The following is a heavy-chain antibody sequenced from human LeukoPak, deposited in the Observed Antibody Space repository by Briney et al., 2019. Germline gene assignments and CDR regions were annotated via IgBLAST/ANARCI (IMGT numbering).Heavy chain of an antibody. J-gene: IGHJ4*02. Sequence: ASVKVSCKASGYTFTGSYMHWVRQAPGQGLEWMGWINPNSGGTNYAQKFQGRVTMTRDTSISTAYMELSRLRSDDTAVYYCAKMRYSSGSRDYWGQGTLVTVSS. D-gene: IGHD6-19*01. CDR3: AKMRYSSGSRDY. V-gene: IGHV1-2*02. CDR1: GYTFTGSY. CDR2: INPNSGGT.